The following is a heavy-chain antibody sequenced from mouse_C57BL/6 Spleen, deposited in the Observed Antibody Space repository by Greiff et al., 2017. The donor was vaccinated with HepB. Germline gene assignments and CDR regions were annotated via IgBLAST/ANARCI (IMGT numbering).Heavy chain of an antibody. J-gene: IGHJ3*01. D-gene: IGHD2-1*01. CDR3: ASYGNPFAY. Sequence: QVQLQQPGAELVKPGASVKLSCKASGYTFTSYWMQWVKQRPGQGLEWIGEIDPSDSYTNYNQKFKGKATLTVDTSSSTAYMQLSSLTSEDAVVYYCASYGNPFAYWGQGTLVTVSA. CDR2: IDPSDSYT. CDR1: GYTFTSYW. V-gene: IGHV1-50*01.